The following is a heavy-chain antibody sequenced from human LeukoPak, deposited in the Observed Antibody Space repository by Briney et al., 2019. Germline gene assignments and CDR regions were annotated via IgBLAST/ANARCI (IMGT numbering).Heavy chain of an antibody. CDR2: IWYDGSNE. Sequence: SGGSLRLSCAASGFTFSSYSMNWVRQAPGKGLEWVAVIWYDGSNEYYADSVKGRFTISRDNSKNTLYLQMNSLRAEDTAVYYCAREADCSGSSCYRGAFDIWGQGTMVTVSS. V-gene: IGHV3-33*08. D-gene: IGHD2-15*01. CDR1: GFTFSSYS. J-gene: IGHJ3*02. CDR3: AREADCSGSSCYRGAFDI.